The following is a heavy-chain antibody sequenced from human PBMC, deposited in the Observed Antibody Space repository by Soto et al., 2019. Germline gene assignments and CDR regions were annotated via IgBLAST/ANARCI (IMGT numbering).Heavy chain of an antibody. D-gene: IGHD2-2*01. V-gene: IGHV3-30*18. Sequence: GGSLRLSCAASGFTFSSYGMHWVRQAPGKGLEWVAVISYDGSNKYYADSVKGRFTISRDNSKNTLYLQMNSLRAEDTAVYYCAKDSRQYLYYFDYWGQGTLVTVSS. CDR3: AKDSRQYLYYFDY. J-gene: IGHJ4*02. CDR1: GFTFSSYG. CDR2: ISYDGSNK.